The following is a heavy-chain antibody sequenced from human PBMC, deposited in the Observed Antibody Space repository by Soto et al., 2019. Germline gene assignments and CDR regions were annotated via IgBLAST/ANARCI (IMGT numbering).Heavy chain of an antibody. V-gene: IGHV4-4*02. D-gene: IGHD1-26*01. CDR1: GGSIRSSKW. CDR3: ARYGGSYYLQH. Sequence: TLSLTCAVSGGSIRSSKWCRWVRQPPGKGLEGIGEIYHSGSTIYNPSLKNRVTISLNKSKKQFSLKLSSVTAADTAVYYCARYGGSYYLQHWGQGTLVTVSS. J-gene: IGHJ1*01. CDR2: IYHSGST.